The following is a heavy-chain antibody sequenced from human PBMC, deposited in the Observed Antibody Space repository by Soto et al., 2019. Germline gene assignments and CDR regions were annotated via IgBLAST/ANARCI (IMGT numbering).Heavy chain of an antibody. CDR2: ISAYNGNT. CDR1: GYTFTSYG. CDR3: ARDITYYDFWSGYFSYYYYGMDV. Sequence: GASVKVSCKASGYTFTSYGISWVRQAPGQGLEWMGWISAYNGNTNYAQKLQGRVTMTTDTSTSTAYMELRSLRSDDTAVYYCARDITYYDFWSGYFSYYYYGMDVWGQGTTVTVSS. D-gene: IGHD3-3*01. J-gene: IGHJ6*02. V-gene: IGHV1-18*04.